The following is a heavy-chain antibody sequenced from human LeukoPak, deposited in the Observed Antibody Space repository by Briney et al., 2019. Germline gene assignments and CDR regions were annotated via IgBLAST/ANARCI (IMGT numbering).Heavy chain of an antibody. CDR2: ISAYNGNT. V-gene: IGHV1-18*01. CDR1: GYTFTSYG. CDR3: ARDWYYYDSSGYKDAFDI. Sequence: GASVKVSCKASGYTFTSYGISWVRQAPGQGLEWMGWISAYNGNTNYAQKLQGRVTMTTDTSTSTAYMELRSLRSDDTAVYYCARDWYYYDSSGYKDAFDIWGQGTMVTVSS. J-gene: IGHJ3*02. D-gene: IGHD3-22*01.